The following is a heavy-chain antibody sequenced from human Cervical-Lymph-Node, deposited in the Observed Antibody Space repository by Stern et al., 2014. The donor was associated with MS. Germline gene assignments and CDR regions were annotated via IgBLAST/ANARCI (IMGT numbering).Heavy chain of an antibody. V-gene: IGHV4-39*01. CDR1: GDSISSYTHY. J-gene: IGHJ4*02. D-gene: IGHD2-8*02. CDR2: VYYSGAT. CDR3: AKHACTGAACPFDL. Sequence: QLQLQESGPGLVKPSETLSLTCAVSGDSISSYTHYWAWIRQPPGKGLEWIGSVYYSGATYYNPSLKSPVTISGDTSKNPFSLGLNSVTAADTAVYYRAKHACTGAACPFDLWGQGTLVTVSS.